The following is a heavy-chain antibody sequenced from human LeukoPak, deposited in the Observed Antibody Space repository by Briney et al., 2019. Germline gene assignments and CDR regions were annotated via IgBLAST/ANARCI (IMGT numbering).Heavy chain of an antibody. D-gene: IGHD3-22*01. CDR1: GFAFTNAW. Sequence: GGSLRLSCAASGFAFTNAWMSWVRQAPGKGLEWVARIKRKTDGGTTDYAAPVKGRFTISRDDSQNTVYLQMNSLKTEDTAVYYCIPPKHYSDSSGYLGYWGQGTLVTVSS. V-gene: IGHV3-15*01. J-gene: IGHJ4*02. CDR3: IPPKHYSDSSGYLGY. CDR2: IKRKTDGGTT.